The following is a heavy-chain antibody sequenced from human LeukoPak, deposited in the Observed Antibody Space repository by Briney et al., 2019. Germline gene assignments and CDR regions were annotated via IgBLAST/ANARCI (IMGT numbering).Heavy chain of an antibody. J-gene: IGHJ4*02. D-gene: IGHD6-19*01. CDR2: INPNSGGT. CDR1: GYTFTGYY. CDR3: ARNAVAGTGGFDY. Sequence: ASVKVSCKASGYTFTGYYMHWVRQAPGQGLEWMGWINPNSGGTNYAQKFQGRVTMTRDTSISTAYIELSRLRSDDTAVYYCARNAVAGTGGFDYWGQGTLVTVSS. V-gene: IGHV1-2*02.